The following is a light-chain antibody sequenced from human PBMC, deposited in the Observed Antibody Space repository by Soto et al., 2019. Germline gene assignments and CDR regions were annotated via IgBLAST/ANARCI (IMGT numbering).Light chain of an antibody. V-gene: IGKV3-11*01. Sequence: EIVLTQSPSTLSFSPLERSTLSCRASQSISSFLAWYQQKRGQAPRLLIYDASNRATGIPVRFSGSGSGTDFTLTISSLEPEDFAVYYCQQRSNWPLTFGGGTKVDIK. J-gene: IGKJ4*01. CDR1: QSISSF. CDR3: QQRSNWPLT. CDR2: DAS.